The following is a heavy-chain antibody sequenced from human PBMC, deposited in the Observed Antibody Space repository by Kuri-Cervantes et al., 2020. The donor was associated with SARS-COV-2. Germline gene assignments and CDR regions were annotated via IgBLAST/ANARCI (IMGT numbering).Heavy chain of an antibody. CDR2: ISSSSSYI. CDR3: ARDFLGMDV. CDR1: GFTFSSYS. V-gene: IGHV3-21*01. J-gene: IGHJ6*02. Sequence: GESLKISCAASGFTFSSYSMNWVRQAPGKGLEWVSSISSSSSYIYYADSVKGRFTISRDNAKNSLYLQMNSLGAEDTAVYYCARDFLGMDVWGQGTTVTVSS.